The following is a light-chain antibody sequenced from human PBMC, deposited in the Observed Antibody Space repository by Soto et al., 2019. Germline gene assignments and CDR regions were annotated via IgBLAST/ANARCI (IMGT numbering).Light chain of an antibody. Sequence: AIQMAQSPSSLSASVGDRVTITCRASQGIANELGWFQQKPGKAPRLLISAASSLQSGVPSRFSGRGSGKDFALTISSLQPEDFATYYCLQDATYPWTFGQGTKVEIK. CDR3: LQDATYPWT. CDR1: QGIANE. J-gene: IGKJ1*01. CDR2: AAS. V-gene: IGKV1-6*01.